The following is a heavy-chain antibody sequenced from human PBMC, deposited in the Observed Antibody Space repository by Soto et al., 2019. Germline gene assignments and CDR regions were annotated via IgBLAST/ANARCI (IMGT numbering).Heavy chain of an antibody. Sequence: EMRLVESGGGLVQPGRSLRLSCAASGFTFSSYSMNWVRQAPGKGLEWVSHISTSSRTIYYADSVKGRFTISRDNAKNSLYLRMNSLRAEDTAVYYCARLYCSGGSCYSGDAFDIWGQGTMVTVSS. CDR2: ISTSSRTI. CDR1: GFTFSSYS. CDR3: ARLYCSGGSCYSGDAFDI. J-gene: IGHJ3*02. V-gene: IGHV3-48*01. D-gene: IGHD2-15*01.